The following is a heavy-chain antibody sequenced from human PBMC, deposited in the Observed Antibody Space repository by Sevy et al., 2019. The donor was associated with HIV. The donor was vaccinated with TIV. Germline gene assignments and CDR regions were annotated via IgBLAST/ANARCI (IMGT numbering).Heavy chain of an antibody. CDR3: ARLFSCGGDCYYLDY. V-gene: IGHV3-30*04. CDR1: GFTFSDYD. Sequence: GGSLRLSCAASGFTFSDYDMHWVRQAPSKGLEWVAVMSHDGNYKNHADSVKVRFTISRDNFKNTLYLQMNSLRVEDTAVYFCARLFSCGGDCYYLDYWGQGAPVTVSS. J-gene: IGHJ4*02. D-gene: IGHD2-21*02. CDR2: MSHDGNYK.